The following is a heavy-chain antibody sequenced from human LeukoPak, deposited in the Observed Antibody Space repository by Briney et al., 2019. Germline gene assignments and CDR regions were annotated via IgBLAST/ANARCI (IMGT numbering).Heavy chain of an antibody. CDR1: GFTFSDYY. CDR3: ARETPPYNNWFDP. J-gene: IGHJ5*02. Sequence: GGSLRPSCAASGFTFSDYYMSWIRQAPGKGLEWVSYISSSSSYTNYADSVKGRFTISRDNAKNSLYLQMNSLRAEDTAVYYCARETPPYNNWFDPWGQGTLVTVSS. D-gene: IGHD1-14*01. CDR2: ISSSSSYT. V-gene: IGHV3-11*06.